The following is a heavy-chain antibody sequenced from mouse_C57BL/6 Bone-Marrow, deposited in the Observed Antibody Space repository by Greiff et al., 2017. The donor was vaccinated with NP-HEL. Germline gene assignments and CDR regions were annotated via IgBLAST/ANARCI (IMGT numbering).Heavy chain of an antibody. V-gene: IGHV7-3*01. CDR1: GFTFTDYY. Sequence: EVKLVESGGGLVQPGGSLSLSCAASGFTFTDYYMSWVRQPPGKALEWLGFIRNKANGYTTEYSASVKGRFTISRDNSQSILYLQLNALRAEDSATYYCARAGLRRYFDVWGTGTTVTVSS. CDR2: IRNKANGYTT. D-gene: IGHD2-4*01. CDR3: ARAGLRRYFDV. J-gene: IGHJ1*03.